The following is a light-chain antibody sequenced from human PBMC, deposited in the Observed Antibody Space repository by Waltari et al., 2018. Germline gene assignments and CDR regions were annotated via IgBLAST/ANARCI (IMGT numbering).Light chain of an antibody. Sequence: YVLNQPPSVSVDPGKTARLTCGGDNIGSKTVNWYQQKPGQAPVLVMFYDSDRPSEIPERFSGSNSGNTATLTISWVEAGDEADYHCQVWDDVTDSGVFGGGTKLTVL. CDR3: QVWDDVTDSGV. CDR2: YDS. CDR1: NIGSKT. V-gene: IGLV3-21*04. J-gene: IGLJ3*02.